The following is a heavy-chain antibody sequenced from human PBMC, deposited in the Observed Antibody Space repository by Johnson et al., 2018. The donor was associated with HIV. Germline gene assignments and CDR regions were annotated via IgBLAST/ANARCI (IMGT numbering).Heavy chain of an antibody. CDR3: ARDSGAPGNDAFDI. CDR1: GFIFSSYA. J-gene: IGHJ3*02. Sequence: QEKLVESGGGVVQPGRSLRLSCAASGFIFSSYAIHWVRQAPGKGLQWVAVIGFDGTNKYYADSLKGRFTISRDNSKNTLYLQMNSLRPEDTALYFCARDSGAPGNDAFDIWGQGTMVTISS. CDR2: IGFDGTNK. V-gene: IGHV3-30*04. D-gene: IGHD1-26*01.